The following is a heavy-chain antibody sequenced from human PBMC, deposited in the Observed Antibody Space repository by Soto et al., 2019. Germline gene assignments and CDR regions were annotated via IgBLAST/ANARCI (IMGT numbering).Heavy chain of an antibody. CDR1: GFSFTTYV. V-gene: IGHV3-30*18. CDR3: AKGLLAIVGTTLPRDAFNI. J-gene: IGHJ3*02. D-gene: IGHD1-26*01. CDR2: ISHDGSYK. Sequence: VGSLRLSCAASGFSFTTYVMHWVRQAPGKGLEWVAVISHDGSYKYYGDAVKGRFTISRDTSKNAVYLEMNSLRPEDTAVYYCAKGLLAIVGTTLPRDAFNIWGQGTMGTVSS.